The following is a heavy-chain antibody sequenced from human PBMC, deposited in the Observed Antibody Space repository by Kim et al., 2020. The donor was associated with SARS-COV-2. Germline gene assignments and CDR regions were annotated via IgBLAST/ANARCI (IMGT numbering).Heavy chain of an antibody. V-gene: IGHV1-46*01. Sequence: ASVKVSCKASGYTFTSYYMHWVRQAPGQGLEWMGIINPSGGSTSYAQKFQGRVTMTRDTSTSTVYMELSSLRSEDTAVYYCARDPGPLELGADAFDIWGQGTMVTVSS. J-gene: IGHJ3*02. CDR2: INPSGGST. D-gene: IGHD1-7*01. CDR1: GYTFTSYY. CDR3: ARDPGPLELGADAFDI.